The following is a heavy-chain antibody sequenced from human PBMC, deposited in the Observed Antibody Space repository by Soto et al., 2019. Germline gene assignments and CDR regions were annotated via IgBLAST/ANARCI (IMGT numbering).Heavy chain of an antibody. CDR2: INAGNGNT. Sequence: ASVKVSCKASGYTFTSYAMHWVRQAPGQRLEWMGWINAGNGNTKYSQKFQGRVTITRDTSASTAYMELSSLRSEDTAVYYCARTGYSSGWFHPRPTYYYYGMDVWGQGTTVTVS. J-gene: IGHJ6*02. V-gene: IGHV1-3*01. D-gene: IGHD6-19*01. CDR1: GYTFTSYA. CDR3: ARTGYSSGWFHPRPTYYYYGMDV.